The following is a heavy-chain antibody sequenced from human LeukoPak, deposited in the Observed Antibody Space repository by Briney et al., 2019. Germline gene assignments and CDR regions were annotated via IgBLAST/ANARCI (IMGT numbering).Heavy chain of an antibody. Sequence: SETLSLTCTVSGGSISSGGYYWSWIRQHPGKGLEWIGYIYYSGSTYYNPSLKSRVTISVDTSNNQFSLKLSSVTAADTAVYYCARDPAISGYYGMDVWGQGTTVTVSS. CDR2: IYYSGST. CDR3: ARDPAISGYYGMDV. J-gene: IGHJ6*02. V-gene: IGHV4-31*03. CDR1: GGSISSGGYY.